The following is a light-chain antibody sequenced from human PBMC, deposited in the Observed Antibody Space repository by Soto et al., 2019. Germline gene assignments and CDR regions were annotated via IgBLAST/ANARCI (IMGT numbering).Light chain of an antibody. J-gene: IGKJ4*01. CDR2: EES. Sequence: DIHLTQSPSSLSASVGDRVTITCRASQAITNNLAWYQQKPGNPPRLLIYEESTLHSGVPSRFSGRKVGTQFILTIDSLQPEDFETYSCQQVKSDTRTFGGGTKVEIK. CDR1: QAITNN. CDR3: QQVKSDTRT. V-gene: IGKV1-9*01.